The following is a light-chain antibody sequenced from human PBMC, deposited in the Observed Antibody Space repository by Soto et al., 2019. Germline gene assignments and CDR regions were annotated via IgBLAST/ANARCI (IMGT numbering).Light chain of an antibody. V-gene: IGKV1-33*01. CDR2: DAS. Sequence: DMQITQSPASLSASVLYRVTIICRASQSISSYLNWYQQKPGKAPKLLIYDASNLETGVPSRFSGSGSGTDFIFTISSLQPEDIATYYCQQYDNLPLTFGGGTKVDIK. CDR3: QQYDNLPLT. J-gene: IGKJ4*01. CDR1: QSISSY.